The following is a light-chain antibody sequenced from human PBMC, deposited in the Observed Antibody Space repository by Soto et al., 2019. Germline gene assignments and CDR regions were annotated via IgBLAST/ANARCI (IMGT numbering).Light chain of an antibody. J-gene: IGKJ1*01. V-gene: IGKV1-5*01. CDR1: QSISSW. Sequence: DIQMTQSPSTLSAFVGDRVTITCRTSQSISSWLAWYQLKPGKAPKLLIYDASSLESGVPSRFSGSGSGTGFTLTISSLQPDDSASYYCQQYNSYSGTFGQGTKVDIK. CDR3: QQYNSYSGT. CDR2: DAS.